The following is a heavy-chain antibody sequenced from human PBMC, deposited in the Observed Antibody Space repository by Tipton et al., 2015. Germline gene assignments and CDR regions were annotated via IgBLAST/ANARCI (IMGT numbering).Heavy chain of an antibody. Sequence: QLVQSGPEVKKPGASVKISCKASGYSLSSHFIHWVRQAPGQGLEWMGTINPSGGSTTYAQKFQGRVTMTREKSTSTVFMDLSSLRSEDSAVYYCTRAPPYGSAEKPDYYFYGMDVWGQGTAVTVSS. V-gene: IGHV1-46*01. CDR2: INPSGGST. D-gene: IGHD3-10*01. J-gene: IGHJ6*02. CDR1: GYSLSSHF. CDR3: TRAPPYGSAEKPDYYFYGMDV.